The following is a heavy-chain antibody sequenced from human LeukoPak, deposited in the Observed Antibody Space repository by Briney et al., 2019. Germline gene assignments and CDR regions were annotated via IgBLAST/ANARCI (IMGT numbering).Heavy chain of an antibody. Sequence: SETLSLTCTVSGGSISSGSYYWSWIRQPAGKGLEWIGRIYTRGSTNYNPSLKSRVTISVDTSKSQFSLKLSSVTAADTAVYYCARVSAKVVIDYWGQGTLVTVSS. CDR1: GGSISSGSYY. J-gene: IGHJ4*02. CDR2: IYTRGST. V-gene: IGHV4-61*02. D-gene: IGHD3-22*01. CDR3: ARVSAKVVIDY.